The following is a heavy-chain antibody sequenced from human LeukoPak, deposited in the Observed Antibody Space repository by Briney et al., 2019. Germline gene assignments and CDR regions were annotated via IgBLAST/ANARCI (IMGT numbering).Heavy chain of an antibody. CDR2: ISSSSSYI. CDR3: AREVTTVVTPTKVYYYYYYGMDV. CDR1: GFTFSGYS. V-gene: IGHV3-21*01. J-gene: IGHJ6*02. Sequence: GGSLRLSCAASGFTFSGYSMNWVRQAPGKGLEWVSSISSSSSYIYYADSVKGRFTISRDNAKNSLYLQMNSLRAEDTAVYYCAREVTTVVTPTKVYYYYYYGMDVWGQGTTVTVSS. D-gene: IGHD4-23*01.